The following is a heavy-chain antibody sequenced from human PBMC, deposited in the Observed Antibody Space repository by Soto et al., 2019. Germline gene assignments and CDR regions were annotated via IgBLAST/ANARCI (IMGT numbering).Heavy chain of an antibody. J-gene: IGHJ6*03. CDR2: ISAYNGNT. Sequence: GASVKVSCKASGYTFTSYGISWVRQAPGQGLEWMGWISAYNGNTNYAQKLQGRVTMTTDTSTSTAYMELRSLRSDDTAVYYCARVQQWLDYYYYYYMDVWGKGTTVTVSS. CDR3: ARVQQWLDYYYYYYMDV. V-gene: IGHV1-18*01. D-gene: IGHD6-19*01. CDR1: GYTFTSYG.